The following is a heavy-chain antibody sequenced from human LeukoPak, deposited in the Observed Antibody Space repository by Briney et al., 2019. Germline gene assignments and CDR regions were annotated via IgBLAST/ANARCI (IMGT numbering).Heavy chain of an antibody. J-gene: IGHJ5*02. CDR1: GGSISSRNYY. D-gene: IGHD4-11*01. CDR2: IYYSGST. CDR3: ARSYYSNYALNWFDP. Sequence: SETLSLTCTVSGGSISSRNYYWGWIRQPPGKGLEWIGSIYYSGSTYYNPSLKSRVTISVDTSKNQFSLKLSSVTAADTAVYYCARSYYSNYALNWFDPWGQGTLVTVSS. V-gene: IGHV4-39*01.